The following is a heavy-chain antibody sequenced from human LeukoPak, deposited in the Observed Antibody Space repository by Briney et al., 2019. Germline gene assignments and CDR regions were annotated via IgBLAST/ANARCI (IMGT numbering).Heavy chain of an antibody. J-gene: IGHJ4*02. V-gene: IGHV3-23*01. CDR1: GFTFSSYA. CDR2: ISGSGGST. CDR3: AKGNYYDSSGHFDY. D-gene: IGHD3-22*01. Sequence: PGGSLRLSCAASGFTFSSYAMSWVRQAPGKGLEWVSVISGSGGSTYYADSVKGRFTISRDNSKNTLYLQMNSLRAEDTAVYYCAKGNYYDSSGHFDYWGQGTLVTVSS.